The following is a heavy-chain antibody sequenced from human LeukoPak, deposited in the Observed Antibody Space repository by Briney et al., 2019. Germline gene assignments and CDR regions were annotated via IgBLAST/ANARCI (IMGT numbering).Heavy chain of an antibody. V-gene: IGHV1-24*01. CDR2: FDPEDGGT. Sequence: GASVKVCCKVSGYTLTELSMHWVRPAPGNGLEWMGGFDPEDGGTIYAQKVQGRVTMTEDTSTDTAYMELSSPRSEDTAVYYCATSAVIESITMIRGQVPTEGGGFDYWGQGTLVTVSS. CDR1: GYTLTELS. CDR3: ATSAVIESITMIRGQVPTEGGGFDY. J-gene: IGHJ4*02. D-gene: IGHD3-22*01.